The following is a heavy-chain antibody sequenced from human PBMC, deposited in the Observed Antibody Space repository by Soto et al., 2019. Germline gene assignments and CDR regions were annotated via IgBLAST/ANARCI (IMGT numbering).Heavy chain of an antibody. Sequence: QVEVVQSGPEVKKPGASVKVSCKASGYNFNACGISWVRQAPGQGLEWMGWISSHTGNTNYAQNLQGRVTMTTDTSTTTVYMELRSLTSDDTAEYYCARDCGTAVTTHYLDFWGQGSLVTVSS. V-gene: IGHV1-18*01. J-gene: IGHJ4*02. CDR2: ISSHTGNT. D-gene: IGHD4-17*01. CDR3: ARDCGTAVTTHYLDF. CDR1: GYNFNACG.